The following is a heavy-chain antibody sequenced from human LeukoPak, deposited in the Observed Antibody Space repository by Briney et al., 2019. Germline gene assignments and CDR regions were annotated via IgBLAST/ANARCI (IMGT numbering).Heavy chain of an antibody. Sequence: ASVKVSCKASGYTFSAYYIHWVRQALGQGLEWMGWINPSSGGTHSAQKFQGRVTMTRDTSISTAYMELSSLRSDDTAFYYCARDLTSGVNYWGQGTLVTVSS. V-gene: IGHV1-2*02. J-gene: IGHJ4*02. CDR3: ARDLTSGVNY. CDR1: GYTFSAYY. D-gene: IGHD3-3*01. CDR2: INPSSGGT.